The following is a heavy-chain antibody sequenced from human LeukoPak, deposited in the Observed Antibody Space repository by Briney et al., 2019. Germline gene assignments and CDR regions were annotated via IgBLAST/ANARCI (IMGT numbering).Heavy chain of an antibody. Sequence: GGSLRLSCAASGFTLSSYAMHWVRQAPGKGLEWVAVISYDGSNKYYADPVKGRFTISRDNSKNTLYLQMNSLRAEDTAVYYCAKVGAGAFDYWGQGTLVTVSS. D-gene: IGHD1-26*01. J-gene: IGHJ4*02. CDR2: ISYDGSNK. CDR3: AKVGAGAFDY. V-gene: IGHV3-30-3*01. CDR1: GFTLSSYA.